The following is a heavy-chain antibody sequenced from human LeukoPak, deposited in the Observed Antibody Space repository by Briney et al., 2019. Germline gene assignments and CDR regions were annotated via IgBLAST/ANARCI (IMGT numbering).Heavy chain of an antibody. CDR3: ATITVSYYDLLPG. Sequence: ASVKVSSKVSGYTLTELSMHWVRQAPGKGLEWMGGFDPENGETIYAQKFQGRVIMTEDTSEETIVLELSRQRSDDTGVYYCATITVSYYDLLPGWGPGTLVTVSS. CDR1: GYTLTELS. D-gene: IGHD3-9*01. V-gene: IGHV1-24*01. CDR2: FDPENGET. J-gene: IGHJ4*02.